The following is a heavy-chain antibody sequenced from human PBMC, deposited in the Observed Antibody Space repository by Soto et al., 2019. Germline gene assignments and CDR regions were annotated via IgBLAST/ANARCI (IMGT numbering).Heavy chain of an antibody. CDR2: INHSGST. CDR3: GRGGLQSPFSP. CDR1: GGSFSGYY. V-gene: IGHV4-34*01. Sequence: SETLSLTCAVYGGSFSGYYWSWIRQPPGKGLEWIGEINHSGSTNYNPSLKSRVTISVDTSNNQFSLKLSSVNAADTAVYYCGRGGLQSPFSPWGQGTLVPVSS. J-gene: IGHJ5*02.